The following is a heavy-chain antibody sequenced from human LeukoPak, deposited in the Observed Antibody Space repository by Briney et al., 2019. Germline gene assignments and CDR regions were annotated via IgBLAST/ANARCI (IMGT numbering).Heavy chain of an antibody. D-gene: IGHD5-12*01. CDR3: ARDSPALATSFDY. V-gene: IGHV3-21*01. CDR1: GFTFSSFT. J-gene: IGHJ4*02. Sequence: GGSLRLSCAASGFTFSSFTMVWVRQAPGKGLEWVSSISPTSSYIYYADSLKGRFTISRDNAKDSLYLQMNSLRAEDTAVYYCARDSPALATSFDYWGQGTLVTVSS. CDR2: ISPTSSYI.